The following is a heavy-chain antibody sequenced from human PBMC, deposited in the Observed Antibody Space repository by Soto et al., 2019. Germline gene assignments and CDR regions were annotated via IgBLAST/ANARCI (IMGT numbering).Heavy chain of an antibody. CDR3: ARDSPKWFGELLPDFDY. D-gene: IGHD3-10*01. CDR2: ISAYNGNT. Sequence: GASVKVSCKASGYTFTSYGISWVLQAPGQGLEWMGWISAYNGNTNYAQKLQGRVTMTTDTSTSTAYMELRSLRSDDTAVYYCARDSPKWFGELLPDFDYWGQGTLVTVSS. J-gene: IGHJ4*02. V-gene: IGHV1-18*04. CDR1: GYTFTSYG.